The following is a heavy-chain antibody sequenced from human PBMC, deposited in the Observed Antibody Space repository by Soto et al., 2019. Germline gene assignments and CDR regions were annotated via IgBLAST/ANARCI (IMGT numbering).Heavy chain of an antibody. CDR3: ATSSAGNYYYCGMDV. V-gene: IGHV5-10-1*01. CDR1: GYSFTSYW. D-gene: IGHD6-13*01. Sequence: GESLKISCKGSGYSFTSYWISWVRQMPGKGLEWMGRIDPSDSYTNYSPSFQGHVTISADKFISTAYLQWSSLKASDTAMYYCATSSAGNYYYCGMDVWGQGTTVTVSS. J-gene: IGHJ6*02. CDR2: IDPSDSYT.